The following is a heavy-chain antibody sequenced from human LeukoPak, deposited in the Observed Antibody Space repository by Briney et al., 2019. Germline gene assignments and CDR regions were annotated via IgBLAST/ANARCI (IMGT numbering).Heavy chain of an antibody. CDR1: GGTLSSYA. CDR3: ARGRPGSGGSCFDY. J-gene: IGHJ4*02. D-gene: IGHD2-15*01. CDR2: IIPIFGTA. V-gene: IGHV1-69*13. Sequence: SSVKVSCKASGGTLSSYAISWVRQTPGQGLEWMGGIIPIFGTANYAQKFQGRVTIAADESTSTAYMELSSLRSEDTAVYYCARGRPGSGGSCFDYWGQGTLVTVSS.